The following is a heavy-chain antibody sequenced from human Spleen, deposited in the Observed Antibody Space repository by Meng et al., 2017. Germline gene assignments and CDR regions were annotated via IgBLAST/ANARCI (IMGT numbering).Heavy chain of an antibody. V-gene: IGHV4-30-2*05. D-gene: IGHD4-23*01. J-gene: IGHJ4*02. CDR2: IYYSGST. CDR3: ARLTPAIDY. Sequence: QLQLQESGSGLVKPSQTLSVTCAVSGGSISSGGYSWSWIRQPPGKGLEWIGYIYYSGSTSYNPSLKSRVTISVDTSKNQFSLKLSSVTAADTAVYYCARLTPAIDYWGQGTLVTVSS. CDR1: GGSISSGGYS.